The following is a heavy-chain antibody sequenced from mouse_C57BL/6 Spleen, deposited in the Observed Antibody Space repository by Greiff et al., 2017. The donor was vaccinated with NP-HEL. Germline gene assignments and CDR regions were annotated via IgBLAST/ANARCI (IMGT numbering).Heavy chain of an antibody. V-gene: IGHV1-64*01. CDR3: AREDYYGSSYLYYAMDY. CDR2: IHPNSGST. Sequence: VQLKQPGAELVKPGASVKLSCKASGYTFTSYWMHWVKQRPGQGLEWIGMIHPNSGSTNYNEKFKSKATLTVDKSSSTAYMQLSSLTSEDSAVYYCAREDYYGSSYLYYAMDYWGQGTSVTVSS. CDR1: GYTFTSYW. J-gene: IGHJ4*01. D-gene: IGHD1-1*01.